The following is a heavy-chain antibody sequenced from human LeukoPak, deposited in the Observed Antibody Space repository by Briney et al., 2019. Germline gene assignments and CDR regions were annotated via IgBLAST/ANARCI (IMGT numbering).Heavy chain of an antibody. Sequence: GGSLRLSCAASGLTFSSYSMNWVRQAPGKGLEWVSCITGSISTIYYADSVKGRFTISRDNGKNSVYLQMNSLRVGDTAVYYCARTGLGMYSFDQWGQGTLVTVSS. CDR3: ARTGLGMYSFDQ. J-gene: IGHJ4*02. D-gene: IGHD3/OR15-3a*01. CDR1: GLTFSSYS. V-gene: IGHV3-48*01. CDR2: ITGSISTI.